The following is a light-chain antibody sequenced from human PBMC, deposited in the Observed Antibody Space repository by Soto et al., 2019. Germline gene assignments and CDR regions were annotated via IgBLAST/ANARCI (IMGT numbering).Light chain of an antibody. CDR1: SSDAGSYNL. CDR2: EDD. J-gene: IGLJ2*01. CDR3: YSYAGRSTAV. V-gene: IGLV2-23*01. Sequence: QSALTQPASVSGSPGQSITISCTGTSSDAGSYNLVSWYQQYPGKAPKLMIYEDDERPSGVSNRFSGSKSGNTASLTISGLQAEDEADYYCYSYAGRSTAVFGGGTKLTVL.